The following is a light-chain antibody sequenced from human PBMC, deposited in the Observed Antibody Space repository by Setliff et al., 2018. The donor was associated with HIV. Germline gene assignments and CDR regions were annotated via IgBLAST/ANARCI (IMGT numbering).Light chain of an antibody. J-gene: IGLJ1*01. CDR3: CSYAGSSTYV. V-gene: IGLV2-23*02. CDR2: EVT. CDR1: SSDVGSYNL. Sequence: QSALIQPASVSGSPGQSITISCTGSSSDVGSYNLVSWYQQHPGKAPKLMIYEVTERPSGVSNRFSGSKSATTASLTISGLQAEDEADYYCCSYAGSSTYVFGTGTKVTV.